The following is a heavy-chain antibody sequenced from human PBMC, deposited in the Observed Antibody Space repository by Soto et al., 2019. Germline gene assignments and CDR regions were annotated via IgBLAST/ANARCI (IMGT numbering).Heavy chain of an antibody. CDR2: IYYSGST. CDR3: ARSHQLHTGVFFDP. Sequence: SETLSLTCTVSGGSISSYYWSWIRQPPGKGLEWIGYIYYSGSTNYNPSLKSRVTISVDTSKNQFSLKLSSVTAADTAVYYCARSHQLHTGVFFDPWGQGTLVTVSS. CDR1: GGSISSYY. J-gene: IGHJ5*02. V-gene: IGHV4-59*01. D-gene: IGHD2-2*01.